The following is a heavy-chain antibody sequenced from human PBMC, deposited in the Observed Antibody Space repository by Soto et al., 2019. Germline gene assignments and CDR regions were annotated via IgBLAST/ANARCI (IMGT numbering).Heavy chain of an antibody. Sequence: EGSLRLSCAASGFTFSSYAMHWVRQAPGKGLEWVAVISYDGSNKYYADSVKGRFTISRDNSKKTLYLQMNSLRAEETAVYYCERVGSVGAFDYWGQRNLVPVSS. J-gene: IGHJ4*02. CDR3: ERVGSVGAFDY. CDR2: ISYDGSNK. V-gene: IGHV3-30-3*01. D-gene: IGHD1-26*01. CDR1: GFTFSSYA.